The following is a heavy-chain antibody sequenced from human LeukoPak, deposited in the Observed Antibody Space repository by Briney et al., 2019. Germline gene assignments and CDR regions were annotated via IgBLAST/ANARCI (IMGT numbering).Heavy chain of an antibody. V-gene: IGHV3-23*01. CDR2: ISTSGGSS. D-gene: IGHD3-22*01. CDR3: AIMHPYYDGSGYWVQ. J-gene: IGHJ4*02. CDR1: GFTFSSYA. Sequence: PGGSLRLSCAASGFTFSSYAMSGFRQAPGKGLEWASGISTSGGSSSYADSVKGRFTISRDHPRNTLYMQMNSLRAEDTALYYCAIMHPYYDGSGYWVQWGQGTLVTVSS.